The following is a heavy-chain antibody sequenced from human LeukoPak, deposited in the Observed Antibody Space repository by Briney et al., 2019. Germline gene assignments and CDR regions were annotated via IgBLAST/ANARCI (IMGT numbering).Heavy chain of an antibody. CDR1: GDSISTYY. J-gene: IGHJ4*02. V-gene: IGHV4-59*08. CDR3: ARNGGSWTFDY. CDR2: IDYSGTT. Sequence: ASETLSLTCTVSGDSISTYYWTWIRQPPGRGLEWTGYIDYSGTTNYNPSLKSRVTMSVVTSKNQFSLKLSSVTAADTAVYYCARNGGSWTFDYWGQGILVTVSS. D-gene: IGHD1-26*01.